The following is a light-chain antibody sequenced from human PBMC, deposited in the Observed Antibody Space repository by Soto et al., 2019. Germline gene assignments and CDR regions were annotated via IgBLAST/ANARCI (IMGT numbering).Light chain of an antibody. V-gene: IGLV1-44*01. J-gene: IGLJ2*01. CDR3: AAWDDSLNGVL. CDR2: KNN. CDR1: SSNIGSNT. Sequence: QAVVTQPPSASGTPGQRVTISCSGSSSNIGSNTVNWYQQLPGTAAKFLIYKNNQPPSGVPDRFSGSTSGTSASLAISGLQSEDEADYYCAAWDDSLNGVLFGGGTKLTVL.